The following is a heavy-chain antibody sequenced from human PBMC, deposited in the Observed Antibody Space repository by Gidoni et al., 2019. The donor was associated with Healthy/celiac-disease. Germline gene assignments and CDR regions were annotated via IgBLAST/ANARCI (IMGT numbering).Heavy chain of an antibody. CDR3: ARDLESVVVVAATYDAFDI. V-gene: IGHV3-33*01. Sequence: VQLVESGGGVVQPGRSLRLSCAASGFTFRRYGMHWVRQAPGKGLEWVAVIWYDGSNKYYADSVKGRFTISRDNSKNTLYLQMNSLRAEDTAVYYCARDLESVVVVAATYDAFDIWGQGTMVTVSS. CDR1: GFTFRRYG. CDR2: IWYDGSNK. D-gene: IGHD2-15*01. J-gene: IGHJ3*02.